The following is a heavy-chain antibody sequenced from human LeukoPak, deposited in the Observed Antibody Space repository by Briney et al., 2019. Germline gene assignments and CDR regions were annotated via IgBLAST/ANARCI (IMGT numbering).Heavy chain of an antibody. J-gene: IGHJ6*02. CDR3: ARARYCSSTSCYLSFYYYYYGMDV. CDR2: MNPNRGKR. V-gene: IGHV1-8*02. Sequence: ASVKVSCMASGYTFTGYYMHWVRQAPGQGVEWMGWMNPNRGKRGYEQKFQGRVTMTSNTSISTAYMELSSLRSEDTAVYYCARARYCSSTSCYLSFYYYYYGMDVWGQGTTVTVSS. D-gene: IGHD2-2*01. CDR1: GYTFTGYY.